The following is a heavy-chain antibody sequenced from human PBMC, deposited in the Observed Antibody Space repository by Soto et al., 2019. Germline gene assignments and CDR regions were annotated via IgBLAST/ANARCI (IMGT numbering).Heavy chain of an antibody. D-gene: IGHD6-13*01. J-gene: IGHJ6*02. CDR1: GFTFSSYW. CDR3: ARDGYSSSWLSYYYYYGMDV. Sequence: GGSLRLSCAASGFTFSSYWMSWVRQAPGKGLQWVANIKQDGSEKYYVDSVKGRFTISRDNSKNTLYLQMNSLRAEDTAVYYCARDGYSSSWLSYYYYYGMDVWGQGTTVTVSS. CDR2: IKQDGSEK. V-gene: IGHV3-7*01.